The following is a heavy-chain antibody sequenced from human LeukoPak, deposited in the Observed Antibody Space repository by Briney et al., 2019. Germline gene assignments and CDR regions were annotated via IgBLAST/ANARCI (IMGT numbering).Heavy chain of an antibody. V-gene: IGHV1-46*01. D-gene: IGHD2-8*01. J-gene: IGHJ3*02. CDR2: INPSGSST. CDR3: AGGTTNTKGAFDM. CDR1: GYTFTNYY. Sequence: ASVKVSCTASGYTFTNYYIHWVRQAPGQGLEWMGIINPSGSSTSYAQKFQGRVTMTRDTSTSTVYMELSSLRSEDTAVYYCAGGTTNTKGAFDMWGHGTMVTVSS.